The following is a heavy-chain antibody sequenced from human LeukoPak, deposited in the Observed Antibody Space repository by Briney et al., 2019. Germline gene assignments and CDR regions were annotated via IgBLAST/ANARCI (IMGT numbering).Heavy chain of an antibody. CDR3: ALRSSTSWCLRD. CDR2: IYSGGTT. V-gene: IGHV3-53*01. D-gene: IGHD2-2*01. J-gene: IGHJ4*02. Sequence: GGSLRLSCAASGFTVSSNYMSWVRQAPGKGLEWVSVIYSGGTTCYADSVKGRFTISRDNSKNTLYLQMNSLRAEDTAVYYCALRSSTSWCLRDWGQGTLVTVSS. CDR1: GFTVSSNY.